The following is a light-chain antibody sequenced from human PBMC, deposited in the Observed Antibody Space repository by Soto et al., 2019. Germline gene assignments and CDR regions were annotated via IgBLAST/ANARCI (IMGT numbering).Light chain of an antibody. Sequence: DIQMTQSPSTLSASIGDRVTITCRASQSISYWLAWYQQKPGKAPKFLIYDASNLESGVPSRFSGSGSGTEFTLTISSLQPDDFATYYCQQYKSYRTFGQGTKVDIK. J-gene: IGKJ1*01. V-gene: IGKV1-5*01. CDR2: DAS. CDR3: QQYKSYRT. CDR1: QSISYW.